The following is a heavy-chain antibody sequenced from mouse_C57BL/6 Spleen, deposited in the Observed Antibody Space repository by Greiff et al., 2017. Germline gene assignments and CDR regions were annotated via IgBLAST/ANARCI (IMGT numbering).Heavy chain of an antibody. CDR1: GYTFTSYW. J-gene: IGHJ2*01. CDR2: IDPSDSET. V-gene: IGHV1-52*01. CDR3: ARWHYGSSAYYFDY. Sequence: QVQLQQPGAELVRPGSSVKLSCKASGYTFTSYWMHWVKQRPIQGLEWIGNIDPSDSETHYNQKFKDKATLTVDKSSSTAYMQLSSLTSEDSAVYYCARWHYGSSAYYFDYWGKGTTLTVSS. D-gene: IGHD1-1*01.